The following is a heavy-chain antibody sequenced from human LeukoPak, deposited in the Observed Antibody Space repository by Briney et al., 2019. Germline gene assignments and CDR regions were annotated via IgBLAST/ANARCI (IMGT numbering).Heavy chain of an antibody. CDR3: ARTRIGRFDP. V-gene: IGHV4-34*01. CDR2: INHSGST. J-gene: IGHJ5*02. CDR1: GGXFSGYY. D-gene: IGHD3-22*01. Sequence: SETLSLTCAVYGGXFSGYYWSWIRQPPGKGLEWIGEINHSGSTNYNPSLKSRVTISVDTSKNQFSLKLSSVTAADTAVYYCARTRIGRFDPWGQGTLVTVSS.